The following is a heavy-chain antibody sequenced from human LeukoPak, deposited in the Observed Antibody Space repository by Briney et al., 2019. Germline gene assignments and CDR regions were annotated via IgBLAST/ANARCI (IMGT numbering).Heavy chain of an antibody. CDR1: GGTFSSYA. D-gene: IGHD2-2*01. CDR2: IIPIFGTA. CDR3: ARDLGYCSSTSCYHNYYYYYGMDV. J-gene: IGHJ6*04. Sequence: ASVKVSCKASGGTFSSYAISWVRQAPGQGLEWMGGIIPIFGTANYAQKFQGRVTITAGKSTSTAYMELSSLRSEDTAVYYCARDLGYCSSTSCYHNYYYYYGMDVWGKGTTVTVSS. V-gene: IGHV1-69*06.